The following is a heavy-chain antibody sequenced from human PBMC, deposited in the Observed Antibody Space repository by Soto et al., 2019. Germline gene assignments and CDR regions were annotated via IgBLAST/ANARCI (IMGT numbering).Heavy chain of an antibody. Sequence: SETLSLTCTVSGGSITSSYCGWIRRPPGKGLEWIAYIYDTGISGYTPSTSYNPSLKSRVTMSVDTSKSQFSLKLTSVTAADTAVYYCARGEDAFFYYGLDVWGQGIKVTVSS. CDR2: IYDTGISGYTPST. J-gene: IGHJ6*02. CDR3: ARGEDAFFYYGLDV. V-gene: IGHV4-59*01. CDR1: GGSITSSY.